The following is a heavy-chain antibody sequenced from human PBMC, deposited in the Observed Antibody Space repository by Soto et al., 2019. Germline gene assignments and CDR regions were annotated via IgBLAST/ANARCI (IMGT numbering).Heavy chain of an antibody. V-gene: IGHV3-74*01. CDR2: IQNDGSRT. CDR3: AKDRVPNDSSGYYSIVIES. Sequence: PGGSLRLSCAASGFTFNYYWMHWVRQAPGQGLVWVSHIQNDGSRTTYADSVKGRFTISRDNAKNTLYLQMNSLRAEDTAVYSCAKDRVPNDSSGYYSIVIESWGQGTLVTVSS. J-gene: IGHJ4*02. CDR1: GFTFNYYW. D-gene: IGHD3-22*01.